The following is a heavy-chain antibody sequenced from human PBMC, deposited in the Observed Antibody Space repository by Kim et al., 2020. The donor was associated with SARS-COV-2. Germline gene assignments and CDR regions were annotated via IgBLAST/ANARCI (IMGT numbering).Heavy chain of an antibody. CDR1: GFTFSGSA. CDR2: IRSKANSYAT. J-gene: IGHJ6*02. Sequence: GGSLRLSCAASGFTFSGSAMHWVRQASGKGLEWVGRIRSKANSYATAYAASVKGRFTISRDDSKNTAYLQMNSLKTEDTAVYYCTRGEQPYGSGSYHLYYYYYYGMDVWGQGTTVTVSS. V-gene: IGHV3-73*01. CDR3: TRGEQPYGSGSYHLYYYYYYGMDV. D-gene: IGHD3-10*01.